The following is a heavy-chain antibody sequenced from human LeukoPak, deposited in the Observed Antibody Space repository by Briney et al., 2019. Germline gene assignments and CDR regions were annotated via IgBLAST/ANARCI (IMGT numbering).Heavy chain of an antibody. CDR3: ARGTQFGYYYGMDV. D-gene: IGHD3-10*01. CDR1: GYTFTSYD. CDR2: MNPNSGNT. V-gene: IGHV1-8*01. J-gene: IGHJ6*02. Sequence: GASVTVSCKASGYTFTSYDINWVRQATGQGLEWMGWMNPNSGNTGYAQKFQGRVTMTRNTSISTAYMELSSLRSEDTAVYYCARGTQFGYYYGMDVWGQGTTVTVSS.